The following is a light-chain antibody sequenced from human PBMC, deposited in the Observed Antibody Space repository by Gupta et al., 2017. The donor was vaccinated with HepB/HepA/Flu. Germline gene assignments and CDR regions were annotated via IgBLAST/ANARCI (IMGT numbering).Light chain of an antibody. CDR1: QSVGSY. J-gene: IGKJ1*01. CDR3: QQDYNWAPT. V-gene: IGKV3-15*01. Sequence: EIVMTQSPATLSVSPGERATTSCRASQSVGSYLAWYQQKPGQAPRLLIYGASARATGISARFSGSGSGTEFTLTINSLQSEDFAVYYCQQDYNWAPTFGQGTKVEIK. CDR2: GAS.